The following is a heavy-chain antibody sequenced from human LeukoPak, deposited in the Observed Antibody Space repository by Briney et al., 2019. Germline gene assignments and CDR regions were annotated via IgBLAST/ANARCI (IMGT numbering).Heavy chain of an antibody. J-gene: IGHJ4*02. D-gene: IGHD3-10*01. V-gene: IGHV3-74*01. CDR3: AKLYYYGSGRVPLSDY. CDR2: INTDGNTR. CDR1: GFTFSTSW. Sequence: GGSLRLSCATSGFTFSTSWMHWVRQAPGKGLVWVSRINTDGNTRDYADSVKGRFTISRDNAKNTLYLQMNSLRAEDTAVYYCAKLYYYGSGRVPLSDYWGQGTLVTVSS.